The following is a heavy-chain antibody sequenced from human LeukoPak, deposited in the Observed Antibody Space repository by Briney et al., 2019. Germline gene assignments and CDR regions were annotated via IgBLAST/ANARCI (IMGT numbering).Heavy chain of an antibody. CDR1: GFTFSSYG. D-gene: IGHD6-6*01. Sequence: GGSLRLSCAASGFTFSSYGMHWVRQAPGKGLEWVAVIWYDGSNKYYADSVKGRFTISRDNSKNTLYLQMNSLRAEDTAVYYCARGSWSSSQDYWGQGTLVTVSS. V-gene: IGHV3-33*01. CDR3: ARGSWSSSQDY. J-gene: IGHJ4*02. CDR2: IWYDGSNK.